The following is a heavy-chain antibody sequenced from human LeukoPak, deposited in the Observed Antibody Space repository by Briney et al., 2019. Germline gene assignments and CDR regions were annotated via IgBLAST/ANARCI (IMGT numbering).Heavy chain of an antibody. CDR1: GVSISSGGYS. J-gene: IGHJ4*02. D-gene: IGHD6-19*01. Sequence: PSETLSLTCAVSGVSISSGGYSWSWIRQPPGKGLEWIGYIYHSGSTYYNPSLKSRVTISVDRSKNQFSLKLSPVTAADTAVYYCARWLARHYYFDYWGQGTLVTVSS. CDR3: ARWLARHYYFDY. CDR2: IYHSGST. V-gene: IGHV4-30-2*01.